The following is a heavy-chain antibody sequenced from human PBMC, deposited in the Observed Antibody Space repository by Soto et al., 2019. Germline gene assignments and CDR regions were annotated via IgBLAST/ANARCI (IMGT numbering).Heavy chain of an antibody. CDR2: IFPKSGGT. J-gene: IGHJ6*02. V-gene: IGHV1-2*02. Sequence: QELLMQSGADMKKPGASVKVSCKSSGFSFTNYYLHWVRQAPGQGREWMGWIFPKSGGTRSAQRFRDRLTLTTDTSTTTAYLELTSLSHDDTAIYFCAREGMFHYETADYYPSNYGLDVWGQGTTVTVPS. D-gene: IGHD3-9*01. CDR1: GFSFTNYY. CDR3: AREGMFHYETADYYPSNYGLDV.